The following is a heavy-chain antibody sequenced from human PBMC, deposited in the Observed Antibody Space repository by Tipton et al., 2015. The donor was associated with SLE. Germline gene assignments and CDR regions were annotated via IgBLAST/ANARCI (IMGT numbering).Heavy chain of an antibody. Sequence: QLVQSGPEVKKPGASVKVSCKASGYTLTSYGISWVRQAPGQGLEWMGWISTYNGNTNYAQKFQGRVTMTTDTSTITAYMELRSLRSDDTAVYYCARGPPMVPPDYYYGMDVWGQVTTVTVSS. CDR1: GYTLTSYG. V-gene: IGHV1-18*01. J-gene: IGHJ6*02. CDR3: ARGPPMVPPDYYYGMDV. CDR2: ISTYNGNT. D-gene: IGHD3-10*01.